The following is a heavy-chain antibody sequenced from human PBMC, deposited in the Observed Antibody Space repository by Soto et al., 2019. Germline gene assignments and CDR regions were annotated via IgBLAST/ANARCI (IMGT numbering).Heavy chain of an antibody. CDR2: ISGSGGST. D-gene: IGHD6-19*01. CDR1: GFTFSSYA. J-gene: IGHJ4*02. CDR3: ATAYSSGWYYFDY. Sequence: GGSLRLSCAASGFTFSSYAMSWVRQAPGKGLEWVSAISGSGGSTYYAYSVKGRFTISRDNSKNTLYLQMNSLRAEDTDVYYCATAYSSGWYYFDYWGQGTLVTVSS. V-gene: IGHV3-23*01.